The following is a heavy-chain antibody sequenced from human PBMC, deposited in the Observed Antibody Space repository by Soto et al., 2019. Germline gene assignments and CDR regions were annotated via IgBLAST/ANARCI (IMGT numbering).Heavy chain of an antibody. CDR3: ARGLYRYTLLDDSSAYYADY. J-gene: IGHJ4*02. CDR1: GGSITSGGYY. D-gene: IGHD3-22*01. V-gene: IGHV4-31*11. CDR2: IYYSGST. Sequence: PSETLSLTCAVSGGSITSGGYYWTWIRQHPGKGLEWIGYIYYSGSTYYNPSLKSRVTISVDTSKNQFSLKLSSVTAADTAVYYCARGLYRYTLLDDSSAYYADYWGQGNLVTVSS.